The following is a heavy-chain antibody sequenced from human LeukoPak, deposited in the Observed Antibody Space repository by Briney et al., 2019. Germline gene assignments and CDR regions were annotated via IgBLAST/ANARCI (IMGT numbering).Heavy chain of an antibody. CDR3: ARVLTTVTPNWFDP. CDR2: IYYSGST. V-gene: IGHV4-59*01. D-gene: IGHD4-17*01. Sequence: SETLSLTCTVSGGSISSYYWSWIRQPPGKGLEWIGYIYYSGSTKYNPSLKSRVTISVDPSKNQFSLRLSSVTAADTAVYYCARVLTTVTPNWFDPWGQGTLVTVSS. J-gene: IGHJ5*02. CDR1: GGSISSYY.